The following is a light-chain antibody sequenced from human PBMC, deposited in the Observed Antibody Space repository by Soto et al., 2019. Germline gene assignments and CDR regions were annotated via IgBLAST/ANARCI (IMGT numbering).Light chain of an antibody. J-gene: IGKJ1*01. V-gene: IGKV3-20*01. CDR2: GAS. CDR3: QQYGSSSWT. Sequence: EIVVTQSPGTLSLSPGERATLSCRASQSVSSSYLAWYQQKPGQAPRLLIYGASSRATGIPDRFSGSGSGTDFALTISRLEPEDFAVYYCQQYGSSSWTFGQGPKVDI. CDR1: QSVSSSY.